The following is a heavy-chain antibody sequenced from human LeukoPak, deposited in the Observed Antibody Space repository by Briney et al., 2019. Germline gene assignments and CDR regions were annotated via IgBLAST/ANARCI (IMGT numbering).Heavy chain of an antibody. J-gene: IGHJ5*02. V-gene: IGHV3-48*02. CDR1: GFTFSNYN. Sequence: GGSLRLSCAASGFTFSNYNMNWVRQAPGKGLEWVSYISSSSSTIYYADSVKGRFTISRDNAENSLYLQMNSLRDEDTAVYYCARNRAATYNWFDPWGQGTLVTVSS. CDR2: ISSSSSTI. D-gene: IGHD2-15*01. CDR3: ARNRAATYNWFDP.